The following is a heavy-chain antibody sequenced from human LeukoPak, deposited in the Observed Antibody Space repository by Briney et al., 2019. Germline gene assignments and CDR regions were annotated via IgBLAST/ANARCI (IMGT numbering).Heavy chain of an antibody. J-gene: IGHJ4*02. CDR2: INPSDGTT. CDR3: ARDQYAMVRGTMSVY. D-gene: IGHD3-10*01. Sequence: ASVKVSCKASGYTFTSYYVHWVRQAPGQGLEWMGIINPSDGTTRYAQNFQGRVTMTRDTSTSTIYMELSSLRSEDTAVYYCARDQYAMVRGTMSVYWGQGTLVTVSS. V-gene: IGHV1-46*01. CDR1: GYTFTSYY.